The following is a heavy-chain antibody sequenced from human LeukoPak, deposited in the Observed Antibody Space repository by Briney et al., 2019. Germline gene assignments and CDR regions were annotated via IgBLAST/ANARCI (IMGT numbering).Heavy chain of an antibody. Sequence: GSLRLSCAASGFTFSSYAMSWVRQAPGKGPEWVSLIYSGGSTYYADSVKGRFAISRDNSKNTLYLQMDSLRAEDTAVYYCARDNVIQGYYFAMDVWGQGTTVTVSS. D-gene: IGHD2/OR15-2a*01. CDR3: ARDNVIQGYYFAMDV. CDR2: IYSGGST. J-gene: IGHJ6*02. CDR1: GFTFSSYA. V-gene: IGHV3-66*01.